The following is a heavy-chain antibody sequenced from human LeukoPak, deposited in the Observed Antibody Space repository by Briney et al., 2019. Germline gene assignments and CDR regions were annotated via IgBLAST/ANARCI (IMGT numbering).Heavy chain of an antibody. D-gene: IGHD6-19*01. CDR2: IYYSGST. J-gene: IGHJ4*02. Sequence: SETLSLTCTVSGGSISSRNSYWGWIRQPPGKGLEWIGSIYYSGSTYYNPSLKSRVTISVDTSKNQFSLKLSSVTAADTAVYYCARTSSSGLVGGYYFDYWGQGTLVTVSS. CDR3: ARTSSSGLVGGYYFDY. CDR1: GGSISSRNSY. V-gene: IGHV4-39*07.